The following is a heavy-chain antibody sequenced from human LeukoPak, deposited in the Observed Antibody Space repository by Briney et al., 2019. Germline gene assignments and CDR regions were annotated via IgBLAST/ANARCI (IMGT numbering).Heavy chain of an antibody. CDR3: ARGDYDSSGYLKFDY. D-gene: IGHD3-22*01. V-gene: IGHV3-21*01. CDR1: GFTFSSYS. J-gene: IGHJ4*02. Sequence: GGSLRLSCAASGFTFSSYSMNWVRQAPGKGLEWVSSISSSSSYIYYADSVKGRFTISRDNAKNSLYLQMNSLRAEDTAVYYCARGDYDSSGYLKFDYWGQGTLVTVSS. CDR2: ISSSSSYI.